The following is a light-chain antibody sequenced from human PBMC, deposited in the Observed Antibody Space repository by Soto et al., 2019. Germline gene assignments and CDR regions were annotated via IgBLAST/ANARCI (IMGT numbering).Light chain of an antibody. CDR2: WAS. CDR3: QQYYTTPPMYT. J-gene: IGKJ2*01. CDR1: QSVLYSSNNKNY. V-gene: IGKV4-1*01. Sequence: DIVMTQFPDYLAVSLGERATINCKSSQSVLYSSNNKNYLAWYQQKPGQPPKLLIYWASTRESGVPDRFSGSGSGTDFTLTISSLQAEDVAVYYCQQYYTTPPMYTFGQGTKLEIK.